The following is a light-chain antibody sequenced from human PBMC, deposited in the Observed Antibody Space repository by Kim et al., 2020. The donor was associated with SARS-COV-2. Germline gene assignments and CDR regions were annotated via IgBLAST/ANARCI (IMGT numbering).Light chain of an antibody. CDR3: QSYDSGHWV. J-gene: IGLJ3*02. V-gene: IGLV6-57*01. CDR2: QDD. CDR1: SGSIASNY. Sequence: GKTVTISCPHSSGSIASNYVQWYQQRPASSPTTMIYQDDQRPSGVPDRFSCSIDRSSNSASLTISGLKTEDEADYYCQSYDSGHWVFGGGTQLTVL.